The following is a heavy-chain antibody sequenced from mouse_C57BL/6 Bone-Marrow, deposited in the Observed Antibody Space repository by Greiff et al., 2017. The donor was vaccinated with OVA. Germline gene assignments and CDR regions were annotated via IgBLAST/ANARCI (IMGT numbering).Heavy chain of an antibody. Sequence: QVQLQQSGPELARPWASVKISCQAFYTFSRRVHFAIRDTNYWMQWVKQRPGQGLEWIGAFYSGNGDTSYIQKFKGKATLTADKSSSTAYKQLSSLTSEDSAVYYWAFSTRVTTGFAYWGQGTLVTVSA. CDR1: YTFSRRVH. D-gene: IGHD2-2*01. CDR3: SEDSAVYYWAFSTRVTTGFAY. J-gene: IGHJ3*01. CDR2: GQGLEWIG. V-gene: IGHV1-87*01.